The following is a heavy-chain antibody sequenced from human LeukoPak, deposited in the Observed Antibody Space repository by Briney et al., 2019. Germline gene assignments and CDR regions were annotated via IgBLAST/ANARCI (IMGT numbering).Heavy chain of an antibody. V-gene: IGHV3-53*01. CDR3: ATRTGPSPYYYDSSGYGSPGAFDI. D-gene: IGHD3-22*01. J-gene: IGHJ3*02. CDR1: GVTVWSNY. CDR2: IYSGGST. Sequence: PGGSLRLPCSASGVTVWSNYMRWVRQAPGKGVEWGFVIYSGGSTYYADSVKGRFTISRDNSKNTLYLQMNSLRAEDTAVYYCATRTGPSPYYYDSSGYGSPGAFDIWGQGTMVSVPS.